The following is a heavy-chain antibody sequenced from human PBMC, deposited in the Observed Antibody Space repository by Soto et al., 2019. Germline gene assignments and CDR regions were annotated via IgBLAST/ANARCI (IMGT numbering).Heavy chain of an antibody. CDR1: GGSISSYY. CDR2: IYYSGST. CDR3: ARVSGGWWEFDY. V-gene: IGHV4-59*01. J-gene: IGHJ4*02. Sequence: SETLSLTCTVSGGSISSYYWSWIRQPPGKGLEWIGYIYYSGSTNYNPSLKSRVTISVDTSKNQFSLKLSSVTAADTAVYYCARVSGGWWEFDYWGQGTLVTVSS. D-gene: IGHD6-19*01.